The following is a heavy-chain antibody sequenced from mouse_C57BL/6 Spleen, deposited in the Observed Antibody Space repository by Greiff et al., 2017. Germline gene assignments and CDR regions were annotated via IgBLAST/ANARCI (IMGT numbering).Heavy chain of an antibody. Sequence: DVKLQESGPELVKPGASVKMSCKASGYTFTDYNMHWVKQSHGKSLEWIGYINPNNGGTSYNQKFKGKATLTVNKSSSTAYMELRSLTSEDSAVYYCARGWDWFAYWGQGTLVTVSA. V-gene: IGHV1-22*01. D-gene: IGHD2-3*01. CDR1: GYTFTDYN. CDR2: INPNNGGT. CDR3: ARGWDWFAY. J-gene: IGHJ3*01.